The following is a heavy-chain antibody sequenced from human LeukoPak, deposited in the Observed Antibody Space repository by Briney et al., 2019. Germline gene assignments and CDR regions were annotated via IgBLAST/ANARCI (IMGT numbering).Heavy chain of an antibody. D-gene: IGHD3-22*01. CDR1: GFTFDDYA. CDR3: AKYYYDSSGYYRGI. Sequence: GRSLRLSCAASGFTFDDYAMHWVRQAPAKGLEWVSGISWNSGSIGYADSVKGRFTISRDNAKNSLYLQMNSLRAEDTALYYCAKYYYDSSGYYRGIWGQGTMVTVSS. J-gene: IGHJ3*02. V-gene: IGHV3-9*01. CDR2: ISWNSGSI.